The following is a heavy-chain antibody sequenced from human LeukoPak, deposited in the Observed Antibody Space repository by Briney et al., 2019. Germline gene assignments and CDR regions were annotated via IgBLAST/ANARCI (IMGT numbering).Heavy chain of an antibody. V-gene: IGHV2-70*11. Sequence: SGPTLVNPTQTLTLTCTFSGFSLSASGMCVSWIRQPPGKALEWLARIDWDDDKYYSTSLRTRLTISKDTSKNQVVLTMTNMDPVDTATYYCARASTIHDLFDYWGQGTLVTVSS. D-gene: IGHD5/OR15-5a*01. CDR3: ARASTIHDLFDY. CDR2: IDWDDDK. J-gene: IGHJ4*02. CDR1: GFSLSASGMC.